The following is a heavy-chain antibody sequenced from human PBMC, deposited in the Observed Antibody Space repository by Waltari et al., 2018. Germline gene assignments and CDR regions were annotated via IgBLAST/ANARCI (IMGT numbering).Heavy chain of an antibody. V-gene: IGHV3-23*01. CDR1: GFTFSSYA. Sequence: EVQLLESGGGLVQPGGSLRLSCAASGFTFSSYAMSWVRQAPGKGLEWVSAISGSGGNTYYADSVEGRFTISRDNSKNTLYLQMNSLRAEDTAVYYCANYYGSGSYYSFPYGMDVWGQGTTVTVSS. D-gene: IGHD3-10*01. CDR2: ISGSGGNT. J-gene: IGHJ6*02. CDR3: ANYYGSGSYYSFPYGMDV.